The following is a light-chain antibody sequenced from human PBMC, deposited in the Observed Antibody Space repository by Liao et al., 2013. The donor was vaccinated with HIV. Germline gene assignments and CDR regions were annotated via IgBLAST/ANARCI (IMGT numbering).Light chain of an antibody. CDR1: KLGYKY. Sequence: SYALTQPPSVSVSPGQTASITCSGDKLGYKYASWYQQKSGQSPLLVIYQDRKRPSGIPERFSGSNSGNTATLTISGTQAMDEADYYCQAWDSSSVVFGGGTKLTVL. V-gene: IGLV3-1*01. CDR2: QDR. J-gene: IGLJ2*01. CDR3: QAWDSSSVV.